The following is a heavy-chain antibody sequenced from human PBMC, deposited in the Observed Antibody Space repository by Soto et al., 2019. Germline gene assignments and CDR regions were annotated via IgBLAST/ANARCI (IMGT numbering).Heavy chain of an antibody. V-gene: IGHV4-31*03. J-gene: IGHJ4*02. CDR3: ARGGGYYYDSSGYSVQSVIDY. CDR2: IYYSGST. CDR1: GGSISSGGYY. Sequence: PSETLSLTCTVSGGSISSGGYYWSWIRQHPGKGLEWIGYIYYSGSTYYNPSLKSRVTISVDTSKNQFSLKLSSVTAADTAVYYCARGGGYYYDSSGYSVQSVIDYWGQETQVTVSS. D-gene: IGHD3-22*01.